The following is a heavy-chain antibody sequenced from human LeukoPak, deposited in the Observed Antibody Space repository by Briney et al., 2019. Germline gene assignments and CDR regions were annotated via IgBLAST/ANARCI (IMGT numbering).Heavy chain of an antibody. D-gene: IGHD1-26*01. CDR1: GYTFTNFD. Sequence: ASMKVSCKASGYTFTNFDINWVRQATGQGLEWMGWMNPNTGNAGYAQKFQDRVTITWDASISTAYMDLSSLRSEDTAVYYCARVGYSNSYDYWGQGTLVTVSS. V-gene: IGHV1-8*03. CDR2: MNPNTGNA. CDR3: ARVGYSNSYDY. J-gene: IGHJ4*02.